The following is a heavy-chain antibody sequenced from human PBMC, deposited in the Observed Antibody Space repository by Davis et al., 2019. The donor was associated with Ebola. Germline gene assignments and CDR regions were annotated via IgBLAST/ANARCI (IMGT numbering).Heavy chain of an antibody. D-gene: IGHD6-19*01. V-gene: IGHV1-46*01. CDR3: ARHAFSGWYGLRRPHFDY. CDR2: INPSGGST. Sequence: ASVKVSCKASGYTFTSYYMHWVRQAPGQGLEWMGIINPSGGSTSYAQKFQGRVTMTRDTSTSTVYMELSSLRSEDTAVYYCARHAFSGWYGLRRPHFDYWGQGTLVTVSS. CDR1: GYTFTSYY. J-gene: IGHJ4*02.